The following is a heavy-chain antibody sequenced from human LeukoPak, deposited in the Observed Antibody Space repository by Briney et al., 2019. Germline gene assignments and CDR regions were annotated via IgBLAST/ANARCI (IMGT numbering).Heavy chain of an antibody. J-gene: IGHJ4*02. CDR2: IYHSGST. CDR1: GYSISSGYY. CDR3: ARAHRQTSYFDY. Sequence: PSETLSLTCTVSGYSISSGYYWGWIRQPPGKGLEWIGSIYHSGSTYYNPSLKSRVAISVDTSKNQFSLKLTSVTAADTAVYYCARAHRQTSYFDYWGQGTLVTVSS. V-gene: IGHV4-38-2*02.